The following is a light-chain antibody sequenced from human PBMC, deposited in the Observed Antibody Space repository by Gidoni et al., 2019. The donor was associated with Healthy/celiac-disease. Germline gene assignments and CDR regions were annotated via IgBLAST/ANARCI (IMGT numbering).Light chain of an antibody. Sequence: SYELTQPPSVSVSPGQTASITCSGDKLGDKYACWYQQKPGQYPVLVIYQDSKRPSGIPERFSGSNSGNTATLTISGTQAMDEADYYCQAWDSLGVFGGGTKLTVL. J-gene: IGLJ3*02. CDR1: KLGDKY. CDR2: QDS. CDR3: QAWDSLGV. V-gene: IGLV3-1*01.